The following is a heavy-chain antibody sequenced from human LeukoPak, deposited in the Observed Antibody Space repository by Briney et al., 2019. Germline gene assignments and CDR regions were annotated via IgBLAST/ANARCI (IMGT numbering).Heavy chain of an antibody. Sequence: GGSLRLSRAASGFTVSSNYMTWVRQAPGKGLEWVSVIYPGGSAYYIDSVKGRFTISRDNSKNTLYLQMNSLVAEDTAVYYCTTYSGLHERRYGFDIWGRGTMVTVSS. CDR3: TTYSGLHERRYGFDI. D-gene: IGHD2-15*01. V-gene: IGHV3-53*01. CDR2: IYPGGSA. CDR1: GFTVSSNY. J-gene: IGHJ3*02.